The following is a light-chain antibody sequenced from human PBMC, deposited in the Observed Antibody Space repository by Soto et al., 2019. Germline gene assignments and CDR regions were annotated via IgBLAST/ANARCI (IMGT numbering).Light chain of an antibody. CDR3: QQYNNWPFT. CDR2: GAS. J-gene: IGKJ3*01. Sequence: EIVMTQSPATLSVSPGERATLSCSASQSISGNLAWYQQKPGQAPRLIIYGASTRATGIPATFSGSGSGTELTLTIRSLQSEDFAVYYCQQYNNWPFTFGPGTKVDIK. CDR1: QSISGN. V-gene: IGKV3-15*01.